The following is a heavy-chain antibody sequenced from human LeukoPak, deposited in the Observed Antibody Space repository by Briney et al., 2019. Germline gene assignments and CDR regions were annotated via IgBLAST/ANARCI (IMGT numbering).Heavy chain of an antibody. J-gene: IGHJ6*02. CDR3: ARSRADCSSISCYYHYGMDV. D-gene: IGHD2-2*01. CDR1: GVTFSSNA. Sequence: GGSLRLSCAASGVTFSSNAMSWVRQAPGKGLEGVSAISGSGGGTYYADSVKGRFTISRDNSKNTLYLQMNSLRAEDTAVYYCARSRADCSSISCYYHYGMDVWGQGTTVTVSS. CDR2: ISGSGGGT. V-gene: IGHV3-23*01.